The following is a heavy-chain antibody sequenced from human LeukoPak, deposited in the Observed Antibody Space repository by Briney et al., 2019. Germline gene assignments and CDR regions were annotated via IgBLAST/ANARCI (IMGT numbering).Heavy chain of an antibody. CDR2: INHSGST. J-gene: IGHJ4*02. Sequence: SETLSLTCAVCGGSFSGYYWSWIRQPPGKGLEWIGEINHSGSTNYNPSLKSRVTISVDTSKNQFSLKLSSVTAADTAVYYCARGSRAVRYFDWSTYYFDYWGQGTLVTVSS. D-gene: IGHD3-9*01. CDR1: GGSFSGYY. CDR3: ARGSRAVRYFDWSTYYFDY. V-gene: IGHV4-34*01.